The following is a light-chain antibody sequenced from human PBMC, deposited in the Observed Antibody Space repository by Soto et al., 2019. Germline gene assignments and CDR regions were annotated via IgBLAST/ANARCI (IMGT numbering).Light chain of an antibody. V-gene: IGLV2-8*01. Sequence: QYALTQPPSASGSPGQSVTISCTGTSSDVGSYAYVSWYQQHPGKAPKLVIYEVAKRPSGVPDRFSGSKSGNTASLTVSGLQAEDEADYYCISYAGNNIFLFGTGTKLTVL. CDR3: ISYAGNNIFL. CDR2: EVA. J-gene: IGLJ1*01. CDR1: SSDVGSYAY.